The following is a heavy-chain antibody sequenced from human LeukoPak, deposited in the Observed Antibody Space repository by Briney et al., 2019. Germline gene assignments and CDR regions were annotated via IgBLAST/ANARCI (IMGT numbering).Heavy chain of an antibody. CDR1: GASISSFY. CDR3: ARGGYYYMDV. J-gene: IGHJ6*03. V-gene: IGHV4-59*01. CDR2: INYSGST. Sequence: SETLSLTCTISGASISSFYWSWIRQPPGKGLEWIASINYSGSTNYNPSLKSRVTVSIDTSKNQFSLKLTAVTAADTAVYYCARGGYYYMDVWGKGTTVTVSS.